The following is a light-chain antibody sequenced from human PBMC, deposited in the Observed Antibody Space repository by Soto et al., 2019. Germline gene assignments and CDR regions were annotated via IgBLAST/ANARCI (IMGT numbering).Light chain of an antibody. CDR3: HQCNQWPFT. Sequence: EIVMTQSPATLSVSPGEGATLSCRASQSVGYKLAWYQQKPGQAPRLLIYDTSTRATGVPARFSAYGSGTEFTLNISSLHAEDFAVYFCHQCNQWPFTFGPGTKVD. CDR2: DTS. CDR1: QSVGYK. J-gene: IGKJ3*01. V-gene: IGKV3-15*01.